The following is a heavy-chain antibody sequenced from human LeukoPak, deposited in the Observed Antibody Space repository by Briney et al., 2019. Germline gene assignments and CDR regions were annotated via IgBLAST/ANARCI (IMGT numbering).Heavy chain of an antibody. V-gene: IGHV3-23*01. CDR2: ISGRGGST. CDR1: GFTFSSYA. Sequence: GGSLRLSCTVSGFTFSSYAMNWDRQAPGKGLEWVSAISGRGGSTYYADSVKGRFTISRDNSKNTVYLQMNSLRAEDTAVYYCAKLRGYSYGGHAFDIWGQGTMVTVSS. D-gene: IGHD5-18*01. CDR3: AKLRGYSYGGHAFDI. J-gene: IGHJ3*02.